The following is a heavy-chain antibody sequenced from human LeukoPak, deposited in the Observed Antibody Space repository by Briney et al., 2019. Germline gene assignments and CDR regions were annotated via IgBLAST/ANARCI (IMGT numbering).Heavy chain of an antibody. CDR1: GGSIRSDTYY. Sequence: SETLSLTCKVSGGSIRSDTYYWGWIRQPPGKGLEWIANIFYNGSPDYNPSLKSRVNISVDTSKNQFSVKLNSVTAADTAVYYCARDGYGGIDYWGQGILVTVSS. V-gene: IGHV4-39*07. CDR2: IFYNGSP. CDR3: ARDGYGGIDY. J-gene: IGHJ4*02. D-gene: IGHD4-23*01.